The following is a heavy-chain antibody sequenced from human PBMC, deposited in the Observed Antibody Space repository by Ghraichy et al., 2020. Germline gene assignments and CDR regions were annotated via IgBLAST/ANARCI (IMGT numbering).Heavy chain of an antibody. CDR1: GYNFNDFY. D-gene: IGHD2-15*01. CDR2: IDPNNGDS. CDR3: ARARGRGFCYSNDY. J-gene: IGHJ4*02. V-gene: IGHV1-2*02. Sequence: ASVKVSCKTSGYNFNDFYLHWLRQAPGQGLEWMGWIDPNNGDSRFARDFQGRVSMTRDTSTTTAYMQLTSLRFDDTAVYYCARARGRGFCYSNDYWGPGTLVTFSS.